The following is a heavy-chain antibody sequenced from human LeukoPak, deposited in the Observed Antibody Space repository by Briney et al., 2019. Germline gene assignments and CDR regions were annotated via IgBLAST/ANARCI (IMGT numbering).Heavy chain of an antibody. CDR2: MNHSGST. V-gene: IGHV4-34*01. CDR1: GGSFSGYY. D-gene: IGHD3-22*01. CDR3: ARLLDNDISGDPDTFDV. Sequence: SETLSLTCAVYGGSFSGYYWSWIRQPPGQGLEWIGEMNHSGSTNYNPSLKSRVIISVDKSKNEFSLKLNSVTSADTAVYSCARLLDNDISGDPDTFDVWGQGTTVIVSS. J-gene: IGHJ3*01.